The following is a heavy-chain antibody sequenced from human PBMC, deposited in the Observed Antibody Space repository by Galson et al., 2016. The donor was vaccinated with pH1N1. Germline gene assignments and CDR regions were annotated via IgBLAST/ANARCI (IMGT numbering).Heavy chain of an antibody. CDR1: GFTLSCCA. D-gene: IGHD4-11*01. J-gene: IGHJ4*02. V-gene: IGHV3-30*04. Sequence: SLRLSCAASGFTLSCCAMHWVRQAPGMGLECVALISKAGNNVYYADSVKGRFTISRDSSNNTLYLQMNSLRTEDTAIYYCARSRDFSFDYWGQGTLVIVSS. CDR3: ARSRDFSFDY. CDR2: ISKAGNNV.